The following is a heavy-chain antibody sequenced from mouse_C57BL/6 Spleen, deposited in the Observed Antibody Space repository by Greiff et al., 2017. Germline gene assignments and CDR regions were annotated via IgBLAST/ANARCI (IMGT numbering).Heavy chain of an antibody. D-gene: IGHD1-1*01. Sequence: VQLKESGAELVKPGASVKISCKASGYAFSSYCMNWVKQRPGKGLEWIGQIYPGDGDTNYNGKFKGKATLTADKSSSTAYMQLSSLTSEDSAVYFCARKVVGGNYFDYWGQGTTLTVSS. V-gene: IGHV1-80*01. CDR3: ARKVVGGNYFDY. CDR1: GYAFSSYC. J-gene: IGHJ2*01. CDR2: IYPGDGDT.